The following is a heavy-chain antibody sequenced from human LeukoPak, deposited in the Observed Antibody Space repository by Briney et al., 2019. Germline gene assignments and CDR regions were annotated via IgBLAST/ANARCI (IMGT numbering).Heavy chain of an antibody. CDR2: INPSGGST. CDR1: GYTFTSYY. Sequence: GASVKVSCTASGYTFTSYYMHWVRQAPGQWLEWMGIINPSGGSTSYAQKFQGRVTMTRDTSTSTVYMELSSLRSEATAVYYCARGHYGDYVDYWGQGTLVTVSS. J-gene: IGHJ4*02. D-gene: IGHD4-17*01. V-gene: IGHV1-46*01. CDR3: ARGHYGDYVDY.